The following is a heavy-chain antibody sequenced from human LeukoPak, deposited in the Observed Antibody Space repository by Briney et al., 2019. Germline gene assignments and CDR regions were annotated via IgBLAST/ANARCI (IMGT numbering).Heavy chain of an antibody. Sequence: GGSLRLSCAASGFTFSSYNMNWVRQAPGKGLEWVSSISSSSTYIYYADSLKGRFTIYRDNAKNSLYLQMNSLRAEDTAVYYCAKDSTSQGDVDYWGQGTLVTVSS. J-gene: IGHJ4*02. V-gene: IGHV3-21*01. CDR2: ISSSSTYI. CDR3: AKDSTSQGDVDY. CDR1: GFTFSSYN. D-gene: IGHD6-6*01.